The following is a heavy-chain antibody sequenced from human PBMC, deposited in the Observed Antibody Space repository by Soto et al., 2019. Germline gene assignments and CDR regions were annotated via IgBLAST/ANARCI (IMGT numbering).Heavy chain of an antibody. CDR3: ARDGFAVAHPSEVWHNWFDP. D-gene: IGHD6-19*01. CDR2: ISYDGSNK. CDR1: GFTFSSYA. V-gene: IGHV3-30-3*01. J-gene: IGHJ5*02. Sequence: QVQLVESGGGVVQPGRSLRLSCAASGFTFSSYAMHWVRQAPGKGLEWVAVISYDGSNKYYADSVKGRFTISRDNSKNTXYPXMNSLRAEDTAVYYCARDGFAVAHPSEVWHNWFDPWGQGTLVTVSS.